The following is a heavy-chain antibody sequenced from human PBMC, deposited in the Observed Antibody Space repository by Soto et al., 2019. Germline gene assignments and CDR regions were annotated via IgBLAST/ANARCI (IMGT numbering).Heavy chain of an antibody. D-gene: IGHD3-9*01. CDR2: ISAYNGNT. V-gene: IGHV1-18*01. J-gene: IGHJ4*02. Sequence: EASVKVSCKASGYTFTSYGISWVRQAPGQGLEWMGWISAYNGNTNYAQKLQGRVTMTTDTSTSTAYMELRSLRSDDTAVYYCARVPYYDILTGYDYWGQGTLVTVSS. CDR1: GYTFTSYG. CDR3: ARVPYYDILTGYDY.